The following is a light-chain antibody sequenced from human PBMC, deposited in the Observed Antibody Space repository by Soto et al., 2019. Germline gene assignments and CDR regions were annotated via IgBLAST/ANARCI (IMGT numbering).Light chain of an antibody. J-gene: IGKJ1*01. CDR3: MQALQTPWT. CDR1: QSLLHSNGYNY. V-gene: IGKV2-28*01. CDR2: LGY. Sequence: DLVMTQSPLFLPVTPGEPASISCRSSQSLLHSNGYNYLDWYLQKPGQSPQLLIYLGYHRASGVPDRFSGSGSGTDFTLKISRVEAEDVGVYYCMQALQTPWTFGQGTKVEI.